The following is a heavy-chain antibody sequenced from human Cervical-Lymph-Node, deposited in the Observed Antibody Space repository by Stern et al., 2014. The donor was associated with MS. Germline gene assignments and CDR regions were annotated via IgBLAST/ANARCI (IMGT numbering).Heavy chain of an antibody. V-gene: IGHV3-33*01. CDR1: GFTFSSYG. CDR2: IWYDGSNK. CDR3: ARDCKLRYYYYGMDV. Sequence: VQLVESGGGVVQPGRSLRLSCAASGFTFSSYGMHWVRQAPGQGLEWEAVIWYDGSNKYYADSVKGRFTISRDNSKNTLYLQMNSLRAEDTAVYYCARDCKLRYYYYGMDVWGQGTTVTVSS. D-gene: IGHD1-26*01. J-gene: IGHJ6*02.